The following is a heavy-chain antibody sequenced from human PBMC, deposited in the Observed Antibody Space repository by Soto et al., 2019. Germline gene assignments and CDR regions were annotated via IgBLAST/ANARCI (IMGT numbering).Heavy chain of an antibody. V-gene: IGHV1-3*01. Sequence: QVQLVQSGAEVKKPGASVKVSCKASGYTFTSYAMHWVRQAPGQRLEGMGWINAGNGNTKYSQKFQGRVTITRDTSASASDMALSSLRSEDTAVYSCARSIVVVTAADYWGQGTLVTASS. CDR3: ARSIVVVTAADY. J-gene: IGHJ4*02. D-gene: IGHD2-21*02. CDR1: GYTFTSYA. CDR2: INAGNGNT.